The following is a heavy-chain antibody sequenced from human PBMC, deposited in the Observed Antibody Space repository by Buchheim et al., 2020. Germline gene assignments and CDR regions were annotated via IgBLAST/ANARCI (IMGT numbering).Heavy chain of an antibody. Sequence: EVQLVESGGGLVQPGGSLRLSCAASGFTFSSYWMSWVRQAPGKGLEWVANIKQDGSEKYYVDPVKGRFTISRDNAKNSLYLQMNSLRAEDTAVYYCARSFPHYYDSSGYYDYWGQGTL. V-gene: IGHV3-7*03. CDR3: ARSFPHYYDSSGYYDY. D-gene: IGHD3-22*01. CDR1: GFTFSSYW. CDR2: IKQDGSEK. J-gene: IGHJ4*02.